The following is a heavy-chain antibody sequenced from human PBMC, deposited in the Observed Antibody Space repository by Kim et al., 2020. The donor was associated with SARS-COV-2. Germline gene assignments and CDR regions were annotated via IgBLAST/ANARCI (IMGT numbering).Heavy chain of an antibody. CDR3: ARGNYGTGSYYNHY. CDR1: GVSISSYY. J-gene: IGHJ6*01. V-gene: IGHV4-59*01. Sequence: SETLSLTCTVYGVSISSYYWSWIRQPPGKGLEWIAYVYDIGRTNHNPSLNPSLKSRVAISVDMSKNQFSLKMTSVTAADTAVYYCARGNYGTGSYYNHY. CDR2: VYDIGRT. D-gene: IGHD3-10*01.